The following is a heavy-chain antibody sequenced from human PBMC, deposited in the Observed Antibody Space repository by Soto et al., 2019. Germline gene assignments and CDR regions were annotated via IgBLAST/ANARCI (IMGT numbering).Heavy chain of an antibody. D-gene: IGHD2-2*01. CDR1: GFTFSSYG. Sequence: GGSLRLSCAASGFTFSSYGMHWVRQAPGKGLEWVAVISYDGSNKYYADSVKGRFTISRDNSKNTLYLQMNSLRAEDTAVYYCAKDLNHPDIVVVPAAKYGMDVWGQGTTVTVSS. CDR2: ISYDGSNK. V-gene: IGHV3-30*18. CDR3: AKDLNHPDIVVVPAAKYGMDV. J-gene: IGHJ6*02.